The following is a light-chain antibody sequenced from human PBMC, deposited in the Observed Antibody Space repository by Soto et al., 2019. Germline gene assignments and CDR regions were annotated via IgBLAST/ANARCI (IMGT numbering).Light chain of an antibody. CDR3: QDYNSYSEA. CDR2: DAS. V-gene: IGKV3-11*01. J-gene: IGKJ1*01. Sequence: IVWTQSPPTLSLSPGERATLSCSASQSVSSYLAWYQQKPGQAPRLLIYDASNRATGIPARFSGSGSGTDFTLTLSSLQPDDFATYYCQDYNSYSEAVGQGTKVDIK. CDR1: QSVSSY.